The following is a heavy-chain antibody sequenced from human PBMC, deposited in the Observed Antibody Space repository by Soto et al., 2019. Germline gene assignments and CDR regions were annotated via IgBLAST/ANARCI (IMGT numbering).Heavy chain of an antibody. J-gene: IGHJ4*02. CDR3: ASFHSRPPVVSDY. V-gene: IGHV5-51*01. Sequence: EVQLEQSGAEVKKPGESLRISCKASGYRFTSYWIAWVRQMPGKGLEWMGCIYPGDSDARYSPSFQGQITISVDKSIPAASLHWGSLKASDPPMYYCASFHSRPPVVSDYGGQGTLVPASS. D-gene: IGHD1-26*01. CDR2: IYPGDSDA. CDR1: GYRFTSYW.